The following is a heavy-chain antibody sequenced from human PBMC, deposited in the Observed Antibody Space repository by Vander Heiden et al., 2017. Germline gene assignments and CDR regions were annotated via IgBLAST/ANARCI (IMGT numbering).Heavy chain of an antibody. V-gene: IGHV3-21*01. CDR2: ISSSSSYI. Sequence: EVQLVESGGGLVKPGGSLRLPCSASGFTFSSHSRNWVRQAPGKGLEWVSSISSSSSYIYYADSVKGRFTISRDNAKNSLYLQMNSLRAEDTAVYYCARDGDCTNGVCSYLSDYYYYGMDVWGQGTTVTVSS. J-gene: IGHJ6*02. D-gene: IGHD2-8*01. CDR1: GFTFSSHS. CDR3: ARDGDCTNGVCSYLSDYYYYGMDV.